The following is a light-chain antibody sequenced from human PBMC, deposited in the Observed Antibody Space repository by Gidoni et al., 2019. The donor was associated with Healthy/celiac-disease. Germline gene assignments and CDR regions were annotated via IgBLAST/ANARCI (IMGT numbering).Light chain of an antibody. J-gene: IGKJ1*01. CDR3: QQYNSYSRT. CDR1: QSISSW. Sequence: DIQMTQSPSTLSASVGDRVTITCRASQSISSWLAWYQQKPGKDPKLLIYKASSLESGVPSRFSGSGSGTEFTLTISSLQPDDFATYYCQQYNSYSRTFGQGPKVEI. V-gene: IGKV1-5*03. CDR2: KAS.